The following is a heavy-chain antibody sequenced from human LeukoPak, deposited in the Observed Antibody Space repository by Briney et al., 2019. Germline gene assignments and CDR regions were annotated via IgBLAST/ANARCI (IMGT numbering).Heavy chain of an antibody. V-gene: IGHV3-7*03. J-gene: IGHJ4*02. D-gene: IGHD2-15*01. CDR1: GITFSDYW. CDR2: INQDGSGK. Sequence: PGGSLRLSCAASGITFSDYWMIWVRQAPGKGLQWVANINQDGSGKYYVDSVKGRFTISRDNAKNSLHLQMNSLRAEDTAVYYCVSGIDYWGQGTLVSVSS. CDR3: VSGIDY.